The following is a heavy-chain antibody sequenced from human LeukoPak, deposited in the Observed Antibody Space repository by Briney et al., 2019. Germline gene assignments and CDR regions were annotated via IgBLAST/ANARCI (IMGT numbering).Heavy chain of an antibody. CDR1: DGSISSSNYY. J-gene: IGHJ6*03. Sequence: PSETLSLTCTASDGSISSSNYYWGWIRQPPGKGLECIGSISYSGSTYYNPSLQSRVTISPDTSKNQFSLKLSSVTAADTAVYYCARYVTCSGGTCYKYFYYYMDVWGKGTTVTVSS. D-gene: IGHD2-15*01. V-gene: IGHV4-39*07. CDR3: ARYVTCSGGTCYKYFYYYMDV. CDR2: ISYSGST.